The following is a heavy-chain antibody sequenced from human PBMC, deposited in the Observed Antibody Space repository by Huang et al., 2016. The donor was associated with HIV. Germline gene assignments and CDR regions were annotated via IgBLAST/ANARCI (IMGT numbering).Heavy chain of an antibody. CDR3: ARRYNWNYVAHGFDI. Sequence: EVQLVESGGGLVKPGGSLRLSCAASGFTFSDYSMSWVRQAPGKGLQWVSHISGSSSDIYYVDSVKGRFAISRDNAKNLLFLQMNSLRAEDTAVYYCARRYNWNYVAHGFDIWGQGTMVTVSS. V-gene: IGHV3-21*01. D-gene: IGHD1-7*01. CDR2: ISGSSSDI. J-gene: IGHJ3*02. CDR1: GFTFSDYS.